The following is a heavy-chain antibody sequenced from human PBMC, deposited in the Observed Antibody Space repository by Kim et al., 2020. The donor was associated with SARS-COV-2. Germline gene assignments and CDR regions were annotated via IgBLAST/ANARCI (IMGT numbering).Heavy chain of an antibody. J-gene: IGHJ5*02. V-gene: IGHV4-34*01. CDR3: AGVCNQGSSGWYGWFDP. Sequence: LKSRVTISVDTSKNQFSLKLSSVTAADTAVYYCAGVCNQGSSGWYGWFDPWGQGTLVTVSS. D-gene: IGHD6-19*01.